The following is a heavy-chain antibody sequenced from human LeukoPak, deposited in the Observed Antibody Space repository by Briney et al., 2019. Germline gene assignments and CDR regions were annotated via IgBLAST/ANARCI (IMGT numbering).Heavy chain of an antibody. Sequence: GGSLRLSCAASGFTFSSYSMNWVCQAPGKGLEWVSSISSSSSYIYYADSVKGRFTISRDNAKNSLYLQMNSLRAEDTAVYYCARDIGEWFGERWAFDDYWGQGTLVTVSS. D-gene: IGHD3-10*01. CDR2: ISSSSSYI. J-gene: IGHJ4*02. CDR3: ARDIGEWFGERWAFDDY. V-gene: IGHV3-21*01. CDR1: GFTFSSYS.